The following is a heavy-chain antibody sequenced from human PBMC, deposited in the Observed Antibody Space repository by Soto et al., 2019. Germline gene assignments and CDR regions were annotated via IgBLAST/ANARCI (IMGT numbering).Heavy chain of an antibody. CDR3: AKDKGWLSDY. CDR1: GFTFSNYG. Sequence: EERLLESGGGLVQPGGSLRLSCAASGFTFSNYGMNWVRQAPGKGLEWVAGISGTGGSTYYADSVKGRFTISRDNSKNMLYVQMNSLRAEDTAVYYCAKDKGWLSDYWGQGTLVTVSS. D-gene: IGHD6-19*01. J-gene: IGHJ4*02. CDR2: ISGTGGST. V-gene: IGHV3-23*01.